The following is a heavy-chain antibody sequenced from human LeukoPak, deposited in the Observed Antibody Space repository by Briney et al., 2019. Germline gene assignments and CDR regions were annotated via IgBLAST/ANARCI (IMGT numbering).Heavy chain of an antibody. J-gene: IGHJ4*02. D-gene: IGHD6-13*01. V-gene: IGHV4-59*01. CDR1: GGSISSYY. CDR3: ARLYSSSLGRVFDY. CDR2: IYYSGST. Sequence: SETLSLTCTVSGGSISSYYWSWIRQPPGKGLEWIGYIYYSGSTNYNPSLKSRIAISVDTSKNQFSLKLSSVTAADTAVYYCARLYSSSLGRVFDYWGQGTLVTVSS.